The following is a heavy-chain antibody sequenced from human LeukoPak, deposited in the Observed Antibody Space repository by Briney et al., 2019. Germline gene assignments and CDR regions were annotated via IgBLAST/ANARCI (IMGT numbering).Heavy chain of an antibody. CDR2: IKQDGSEV. V-gene: IGHV3-7*01. CDR3: AREAYCGGPSCFGVSYMDV. CDR1: GISFTEYW. J-gene: IGHJ6*03. Sequence: PGGSLRLSCAASGISFTEYWMTWVPQAPGQRLEWVANIKQDGSEVYYVGSGKGRFTISRDNAQNPLYLQMNSLGVEDTAVYFCAREAYCGGPSCFGVSYMDVWGEGTTVTVSS. D-gene: IGHD2-21*01.